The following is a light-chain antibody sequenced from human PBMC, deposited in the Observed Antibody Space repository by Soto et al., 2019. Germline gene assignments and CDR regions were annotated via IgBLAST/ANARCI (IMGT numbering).Light chain of an antibody. CDR3: QQRSNWLIS. V-gene: IGKV3-11*01. CDR2: DGS. Sequence: EIVLTQSPATRSLSPGERATLSCRASQSVSGYLAWYQQKPGQAPRLLIYDGSHRAAGIPSRFSGSGSGTDFTLTISGLEPEDFAVYYCQQRSNWLISFGPGTKVDIK. CDR1: QSVSGY. J-gene: IGKJ3*01.